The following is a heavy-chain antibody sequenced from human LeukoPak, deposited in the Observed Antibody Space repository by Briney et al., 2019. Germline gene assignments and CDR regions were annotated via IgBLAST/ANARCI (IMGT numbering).Heavy chain of an antibody. Sequence: ASVKVSCKTSGYTFTGYYMHWVRQAPGQGLEWMGWINPNSGGTNYAQKFQGRITVTRDTSISTAYMELSSLRSDDTAVYYCAAELYSGTYGRCCSFAFWGQGTQVTVSS. D-gene: IGHD1-26*01. V-gene: IGHV1-2*02. CDR3: AAELYSGTYGRCCSFAF. CDR2: INPNSGGT. J-gene: IGHJ4*02. CDR1: GYTFTGYY.